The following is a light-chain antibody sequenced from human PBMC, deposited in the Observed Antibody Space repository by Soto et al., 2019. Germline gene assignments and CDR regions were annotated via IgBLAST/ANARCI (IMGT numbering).Light chain of an antibody. CDR2: AAS. CDR3: QQYNNWPPYT. J-gene: IGKJ2*01. Sequence: EIVMTQSPATLSVSPGERATLSCRASQSVSSNLAWYQHKPGQTPRPLIYAASTRATGIPARFSGSGSGTEFTLTIRSLQSEDFAIYYCQQYNNWPPYTFGQGTKLEIK. CDR1: QSVSSN. V-gene: IGKV3-15*01.